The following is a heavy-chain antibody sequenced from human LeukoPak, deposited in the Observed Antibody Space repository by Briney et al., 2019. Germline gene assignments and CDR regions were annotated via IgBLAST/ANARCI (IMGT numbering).Heavy chain of an antibody. J-gene: IGHJ6*02. CDR1: GFTFSHYA. CDR3: ARMDYYGSGNYAHYGMDV. Sequence: PGGSLRLSCAASGFTFSHYAMHWVRQAPGKGLEWVAVISYDGSNKCYGESVKGRFTISRDNSKNTLYLQMNSLRAEDTAVYNCARMDYYGSGNYAHYGMDVWGQGTTVTVSS. D-gene: IGHD3-10*01. CDR2: ISYDGSNK. V-gene: IGHV3-30*03.